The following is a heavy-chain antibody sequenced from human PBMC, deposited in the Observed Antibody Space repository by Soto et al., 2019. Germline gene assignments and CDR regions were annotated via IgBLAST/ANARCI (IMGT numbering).Heavy chain of an antibody. D-gene: IGHD6-19*01. CDR3: ARHAYRSGWADY. V-gene: IGHV3-30-3*01. CDR1: GFTFSSYA. CDR2: ISYDGSNK. J-gene: IGHJ4*02. Sequence: PGGSLRLSCAASGFTFSSYAMHWVRQAPGKGLEWVAVISYDGSNKYYADSVKGRFTISRDNSKNTLYLQMNSLRAEDTAVYYCARHAYRSGWADYWGQGTLVTVSS.